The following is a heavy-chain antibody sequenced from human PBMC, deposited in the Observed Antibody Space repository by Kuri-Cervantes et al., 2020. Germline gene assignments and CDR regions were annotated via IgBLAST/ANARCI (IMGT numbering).Heavy chain of an antibody. J-gene: IGHJ6*03. D-gene: IGHD3-22*01. Sequence: SETLSLTCAVSGDSIHSIYWWTWLRQSSGKGLEWIGDIYHSGSTNYNPSLKSRVIISVDKSKNQFSLKVTSMTAADTAVYYCAREGLGSSGYFHYYYYYMDVWGKGTTVTVSS. V-gene: IGHV4-4*02. CDR2: IYHSGST. CDR1: GDSIHSIYW. CDR3: AREGLGSSGYFHYYYYYMDV.